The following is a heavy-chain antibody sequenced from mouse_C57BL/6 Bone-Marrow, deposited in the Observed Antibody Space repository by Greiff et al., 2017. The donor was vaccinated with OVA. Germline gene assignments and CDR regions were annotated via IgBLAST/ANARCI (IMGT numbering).Heavy chain of an antibody. Sequence: QVQLKQSGAELARPGASVKLSCKASGYTFTSYGISWVKQRTGQGLEWIGEIYPRSGNTYYNEKFKGKATLTADKSSRTAYMELRSLTSEDSAVYFCARWGVYYDYIYAMDYWGQGTSVTVSS. CDR1: GYTFTSYG. D-gene: IGHD2-4*01. CDR3: ARWGVYYDYIYAMDY. V-gene: IGHV1-81*01. CDR2: IYPRSGNT. J-gene: IGHJ4*01.